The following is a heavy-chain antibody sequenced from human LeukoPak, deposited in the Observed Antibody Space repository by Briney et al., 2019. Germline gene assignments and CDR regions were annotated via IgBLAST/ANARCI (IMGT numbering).Heavy chain of an antibody. V-gene: IGHV4-59*01. CDR1: GGSIGSYY. J-gene: IGHJ4*02. CDR2: IFYSRNT. Sequence: SETLSLTCTVSGGSIGSYYRSWIRQHPGKGLEWIGYIFYSRNTNYNPSLKSRVTMSVDMSKDQFSLKLSSVTAADTAVYYCARGGNWAFDYWGRGTLVTVSS. D-gene: IGHD7-27*01. CDR3: ARGGNWAFDY.